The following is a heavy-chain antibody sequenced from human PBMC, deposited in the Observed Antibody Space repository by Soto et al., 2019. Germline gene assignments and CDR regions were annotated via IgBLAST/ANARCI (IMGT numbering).Heavy chain of an antibody. CDR2: ISAYNGNT. CDR3: ARRAPPMDV. Sequence: QVQLVQSGAEVKKPGASVKVSCKASGYTFTSYGISWVRQAPGQGLEWMGWISAYNGNTKYAQKLQGRVTMTTDTSTSPAYMGVRGLRTDDTAGDYCARRAPPMDVWGQGTTVTVSS. V-gene: IGHV1-18*01. J-gene: IGHJ6*02. CDR1: GYTFTSYG.